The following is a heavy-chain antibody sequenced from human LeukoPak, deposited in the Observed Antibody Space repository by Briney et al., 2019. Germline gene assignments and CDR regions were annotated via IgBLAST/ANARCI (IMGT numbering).Heavy chain of an antibody. CDR2: ISYRGST. CDR1: GASISSYY. V-gene: IGHV4-59*01. D-gene: IGHD1-1*01. J-gene: IGHJ4*02. CDR3: ARLEHNTFDY. Sequence: PSETLSLTCTVSGASISSYYWSWIRQPPGKGPYYIAYISYRGSTTYDPSLQSRVTISLDTSKNQFSLKLSSVTAADTAVYYCARLEHNTFDYWGQGTLVTVSS.